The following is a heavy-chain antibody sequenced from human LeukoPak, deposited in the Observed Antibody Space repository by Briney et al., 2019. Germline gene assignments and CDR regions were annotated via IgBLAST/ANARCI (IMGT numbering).Heavy chain of an antibody. CDR1: GGSLSRYY. Sequence: PSETLSLTCAVSGGSLSRYYWSWIRQPPGKGLEWVWYIYYSGRTKYNPTLKSRVTISVDTSKNKFSLKLRSLTAADTAVYYCARYGDQRYYFDYWGQGPLVTVSS. V-gene: IGHV4-59*08. J-gene: IGHJ4*02. D-gene: IGHD4-17*01. CDR2: IYYSGRT. CDR3: ARYGDQRYYFDY.